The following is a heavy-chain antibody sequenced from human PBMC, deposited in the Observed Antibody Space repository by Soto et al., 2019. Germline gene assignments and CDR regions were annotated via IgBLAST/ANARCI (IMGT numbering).Heavy chain of an antibody. V-gene: IGHV3-23*01. J-gene: IGHJ6*02. Sequence: GGSLRLSCAASGFTFASYCMNWVRQAPGKGLEWVSALSRSGDATYYADSVRGRFSISRDNSKNTLYLQMNSLRGEDTAVYYCATGNEFFYSSAMDVWGQGTTVTVSS. D-gene: IGHD2-8*01. CDR2: LSRSGDAT. CDR3: ATGNEFFYSSAMDV. CDR1: GFTFASYC.